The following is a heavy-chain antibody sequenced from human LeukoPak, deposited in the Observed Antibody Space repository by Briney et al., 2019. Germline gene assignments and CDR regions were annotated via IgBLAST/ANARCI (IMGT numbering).Heavy chain of an antibody. CDR3: ITMVRGVPSGY. J-gene: IGHJ4*02. CDR1: GFTFSSYA. CDR2: ISGSGGST. D-gene: IGHD3-10*01. Sequence: GGSLSLSCAASGFTFSSYAMSWVRQAPGKGLEWVSAISGSGGSTYYADSVKGRFTISRGNSKNTLYLQMNSLRAEDTAVYYCITMVRGVPSGYWGQGTLVTVSS. V-gene: IGHV3-23*01.